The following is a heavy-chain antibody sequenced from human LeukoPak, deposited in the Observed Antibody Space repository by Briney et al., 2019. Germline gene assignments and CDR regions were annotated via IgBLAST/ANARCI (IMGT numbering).Heavy chain of an antibody. Sequence: SVKVSCKASGDTFSSYTITWVRQAPGQGLEWMGGIIPVFGTTNYAQKLQGRVTITADKSTSTAYMELTSLRSEDTAVYYCARDGWGSSWFLWGQGTLVTVSS. CDR2: IIPVFGTT. D-gene: IGHD6-13*01. J-gene: IGHJ4*02. CDR3: ARDGWGSSWFL. CDR1: GDTFSSYT. V-gene: IGHV1-69*06.